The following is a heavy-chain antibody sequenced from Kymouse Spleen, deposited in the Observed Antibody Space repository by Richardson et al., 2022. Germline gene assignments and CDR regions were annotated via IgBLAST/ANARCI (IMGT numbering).Heavy chain of an antibody. CDR3: AKIAARPY. Sequence: EVQLVESGGGLVQPGRSLRLSCAASGFTFDDYAMHWVRQAPGKGLEWVSGISWNSGSIGYADSVKGRFTISRDNAKNSLYLQMNSLRAEDTALYYCAKIAARPYWGQGTLVTVSS. D-gene: IGHD6-6*01. J-gene: IGHJ4*02. CDR1: GFTFDDYA. CDR2: ISWNSGSI. V-gene: IGHV3-9*01.